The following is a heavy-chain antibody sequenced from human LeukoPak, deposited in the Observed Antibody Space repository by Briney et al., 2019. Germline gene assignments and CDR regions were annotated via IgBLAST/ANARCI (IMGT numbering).Heavy chain of an antibody. J-gene: IGHJ4*02. CDR1: GHTFTIYG. V-gene: IGHV1-18*01. D-gene: IGHD2-21*02. CDR2: ISAYNGNT. CDR3: ARSSVVTAANTDY. Sequence: ASVTVSYKASGHTFTIYGIRWVRQAPGQGLEWMGWISAYNGNTNYAQKLQGRVTMTTDTSTSTAYMELRSLRSDDTAVYYCARSSVVTAANTDYWGQGTLVTVSS.